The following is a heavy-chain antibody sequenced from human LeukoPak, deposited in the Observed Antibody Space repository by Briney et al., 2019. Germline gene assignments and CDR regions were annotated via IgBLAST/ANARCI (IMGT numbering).Heavy chain of an antibody. CDR1: GGSISSYY. V-gene: IGHV4-4*07. CDR2: IYTSGRT. Sequence: SETLSLTCTVSGGSISSYYWSWIRQPAGKGLEWIGRIYTSGRTNYNPSLKSRVTMSVDTSKNQFSLKLSSVTAADTAVYYCARDSPREWELPDAFDIWGQGTMVTVSS. CDR3: ARDSPREWELPDAFDI. D-gene: IGHD1-26*01. J-gene: IGHJ3*02.